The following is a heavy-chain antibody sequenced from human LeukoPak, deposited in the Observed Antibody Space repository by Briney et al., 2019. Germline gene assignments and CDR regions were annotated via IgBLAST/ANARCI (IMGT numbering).Heavy chain of an antibody. CDR1: GYTFTIYY. CDR3: ARVSGYSYGRFFDY. CDR2: INPSGGST. V-gene: IGHV1-46*01. D-gene: IGHD5-18*01. Sequence: ASVKVSCKASGYTFTIYYIHWVRQAPGQGLEWMGLINPSGGSTRYARKFQGRVTMTRDTSTSTVYMELSSLRSEDTAVYYCARVSGYSYGRFFDYWGQGTLVTVSS. J-gene: IGHJ4*02.